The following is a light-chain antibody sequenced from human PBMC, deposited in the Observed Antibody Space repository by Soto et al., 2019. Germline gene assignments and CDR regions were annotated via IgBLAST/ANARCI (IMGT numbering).Light chain of an antibody. J-gene: IGKJ1*01. CDR1: QTIISC. CDR2: KAA. Sequence: DIQMTQSPSTLSASVGDKVTITCRASQTIISCLDWYQLKPGKAPKRLMYKAASLERWVPSRVSGSGSGTEFTLTISSLQPDDFATYYCQQYNSYSTCGQGTRWMS. CDR3: QQYNSYST. V-gene: IGKV1-5*03.